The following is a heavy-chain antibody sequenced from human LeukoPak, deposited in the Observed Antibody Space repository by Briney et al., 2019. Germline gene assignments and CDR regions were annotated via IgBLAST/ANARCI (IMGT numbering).Heavy chain of an antibody. CDR2: ISSSSSYI. D-gene: IGHD3-10*01. J-gene: IGHJ4*02. Sequence: PGGSLRLSCAASGFTFSSYSMNWVRQAPGKGLEWVSSISSSSSYIYYADSVKGRFTISRDNAKNSLYLQMNSLGAEDTAVYYCARDPHMVRGVITWGQGTLVTVSS. V-gene: IGHV3-21*01. CDR1: GFTFSSYS. CDR3: ARDPHMVRGVIT.